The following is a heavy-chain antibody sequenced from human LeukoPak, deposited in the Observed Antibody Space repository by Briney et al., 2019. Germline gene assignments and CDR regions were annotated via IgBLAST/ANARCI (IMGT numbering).Heavy chain of an antibody. CDR1: GYTFTTYY. CDR2: INPRGSST. Sequence: GASVKVSCKASGYTFTTYYMHWLRQAPGQGPEWMGIINPRGSSTDYAQKFQGRVTMTSDTSTSTVYMELKSLRSEDTAVYFCARVGTTGATADYWGQGTLVTVSS. J-gene: IGHJ4*02. D-gene: IGHD4-11*01. CDR3: ARVGTTGATADY. V-gene: IGHV1-46*01.